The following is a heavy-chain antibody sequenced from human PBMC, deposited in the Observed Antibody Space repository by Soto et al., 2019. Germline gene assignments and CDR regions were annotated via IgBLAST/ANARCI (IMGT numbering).Heavy chain of an antibody. J-gene: IGHJ6*03. CDR2: IYPGDSDT. CDR1: GYSFTSYW. Sequence: GESLKISCKGSGYSFTSYWIGLVRQMPGKGLEWMGIIYPGDSDTRYSPSFQGQVTISADKSISTAYLQWSSLKASDTAMYYCARLVSTLTGDYYYYMDVWGKGTTVTVSS. V-gene: IGHV5-51*01. CDR3: ARLVSTLTGDYYYYMDV. D-gene: IGHD2-2*01.